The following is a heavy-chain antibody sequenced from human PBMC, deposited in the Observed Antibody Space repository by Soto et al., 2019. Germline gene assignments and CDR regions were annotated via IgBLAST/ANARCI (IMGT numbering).Heavy chain of an antibody. CDR2: IYYSGST. V-gene: IGHV4-31*03. J-gene: IGHJ4*02. CDR3: ARAESSSRYKNFDY. D-gene: IGHD6-6*01. CDR1: GGSISSGGYY. Sequence: PSETLSLTCTVSGGSISSGGYYWSWIRQHPGKGLEWIGYIYYSGSTYYNPSLKSRVTISVDTSKNQFSLKLSSVTAADTAVYYCARAESSSRYKNFDYWGQGPLVTVYS.